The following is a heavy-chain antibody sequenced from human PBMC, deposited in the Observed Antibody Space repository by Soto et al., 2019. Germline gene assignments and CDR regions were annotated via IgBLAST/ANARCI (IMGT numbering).Heavy chain of an antibody. Sequence: PSETLSLTCTGSGGSISSYYWSWIRQPPGKGLEWIGYIYYSGSTNYNPSLKSRVTISVDTSKNQFSLKLSSVTAADTAVYYCESSGWFGELFGWFDPWGQGTLVTVSS. V-gene: IGHV4-59*01. D-gene: IGHD3-10*01. J-gene: IGHJ5*02. CDR2: IYYSGST. CDR3: ESSGWFGELFGWFDP. CDR1: GGSISSYY.